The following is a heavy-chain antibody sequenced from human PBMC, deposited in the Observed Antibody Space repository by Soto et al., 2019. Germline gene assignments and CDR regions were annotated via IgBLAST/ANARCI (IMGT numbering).Heavy chain of an antibody. CDR1: GYSISSGYY. V-gene: IGHV4-38-2*02. J-gene: IGHJ4*02. Sequence: TLSLTCAVSGYSISSGYYWGWIRQPPGKGLEWIGSIYHSGSTYYNPSLKSRVTISVDTSKNQFSLKLSSVTAADTAVYYCARDRTGYFDYWGQGTLVTVS. CDR3: ARDRTGYFDY. CDR2: IYHSGST. D-gene: IGHD4-17*01.